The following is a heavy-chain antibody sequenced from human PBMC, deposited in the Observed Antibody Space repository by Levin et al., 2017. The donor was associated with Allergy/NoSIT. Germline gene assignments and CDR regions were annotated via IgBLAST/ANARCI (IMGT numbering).Heavy chain of an antibody. J-gene: IGHJ3*02. D-gene: IGHD3-10*01. V-gene: IGHV5-10-1*01. CDR1: GYSFTSYW. Sequence: GESLKISCKGSGYSFTSYWISWVRQMPGKGLEWMGRIDPSDSYNNYSSSFQGHVTISADKTISTAYLQWSRLKASDTAMYYCARPRYYGSGSFNDAFDIWGQGTMVTVSS. CDR3: ARPRYYGSGSFNDAFDI. CDR2: IDPSDSYN.